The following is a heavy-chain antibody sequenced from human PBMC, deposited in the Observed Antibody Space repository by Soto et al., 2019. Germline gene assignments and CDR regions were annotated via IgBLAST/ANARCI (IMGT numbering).Heavy chain of an antibody. J-gene: IGHJ6*02. CDR1: GCTFSSYS. V-gene: IGHV3-48*02. CDR3: ARRKQQLVHYYYYGMDV. D-gene: IGHD6-13*01. Sequence: GGSLRLSCAASGCTFSSYSMNWVRQAPGKGLEWVSYISSSSSTIYYADSVKGRFTISRDNAKNSLYLQMNSLRDEDTAVYYCARRKQQLVHYYYYGMDVWGQGTTVTVSS. CDR2: ISSSSSTI.